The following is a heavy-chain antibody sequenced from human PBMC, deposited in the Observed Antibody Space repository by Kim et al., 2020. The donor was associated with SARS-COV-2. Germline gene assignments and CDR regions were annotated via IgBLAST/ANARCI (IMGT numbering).Heavy chain of an antibody. V-gene: IGHV1-24*01. Sequence: ASVKVSCKFSGYTLTELSMHWVRQAPGKGLEWMGGFDPEDGETIYAQKFQGRVTMAEDTSTDTAYMELSSLRSEDTAVYYCATGQTIVVVPAAIRSYYYYYGMDVWGQGTTVTVSS. CDR1: GYTLTELS. CDR2: FDPEDGET. J-gene: IGHJ6*02. CDR3: ATGQTIVVVPAAIRSYYYYYGMDV. D-gene: IGHD2-2*01.